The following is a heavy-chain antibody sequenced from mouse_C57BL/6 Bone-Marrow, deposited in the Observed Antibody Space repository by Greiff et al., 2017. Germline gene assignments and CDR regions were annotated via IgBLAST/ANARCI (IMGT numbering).Heavy chain of an antibody. CDR1: GFNIKDSY. D-gene: IGHD1-1*01. Sequence: VQLQQSGAELVKPGASVTLSCTASGFNIKDSYMHWVKQRTEQGLAWIGRIDPEDGETKYAPKFPGKATITADPSSNPAYLQLSSLTSEDTAVYYCARSGTTVVASFPHWYFDVWGTGTTVTVSS. CDR3: ARSGTTVVASFPHWYFDV. V-gene: IGHV14-2*01. CDR2: IDPEDGET. J-gene: IGHJ1*03.